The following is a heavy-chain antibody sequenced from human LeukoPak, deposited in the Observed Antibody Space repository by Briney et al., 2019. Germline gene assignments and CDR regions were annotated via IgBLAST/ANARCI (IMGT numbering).Heavy chain of an antibody. CDR2: ISNDGSNK. V-gene: IGHV3-30*18. CDR1: GFTFSDYA. J-gene: IGHJ4*02. CDR3: AKGVWMATRTSADY. Sequence: GGSLRLSCTVSGFTFSDYAMHWLRQAPGKGLEWVAVISNDGSNKYYADSVKGRFTISRDNSKNTLYLQMNSLRAEDTAVYYCAKGVWMATRTSADYWGQGTLVTVSS. D-gene: IGHD5-24*01.